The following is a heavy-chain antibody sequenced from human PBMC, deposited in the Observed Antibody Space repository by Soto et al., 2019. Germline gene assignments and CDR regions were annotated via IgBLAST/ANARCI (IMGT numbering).Heavy chain of an antibody. CDR1: GFTFMTYG. Sequence: QVQLVESGGGVVQPGRSLRLSCAASGFTFMTYGMHWVRQAPGKGLEWVAVIWYDGSNKYYADSVKGRFTISRDNSKNTLYLQMNSLRAEDTAVYYCARVSGYGSGSYYSYGMDVWGQGTTVTVSS. D-gene: IGHD3-10*01. V-gene: IGHV3-33*01. CDR3: ARVSGYGSGSYYSYGMDV. J-gene: IGHJ6*02. CDR2: IWYDGSNK.